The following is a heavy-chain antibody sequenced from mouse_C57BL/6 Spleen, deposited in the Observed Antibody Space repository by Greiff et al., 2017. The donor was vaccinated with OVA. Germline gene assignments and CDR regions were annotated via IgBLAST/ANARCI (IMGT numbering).Heavy chain of an antibody. V-gene: IGHV5-6*01. CDR2: ISSGGSYT. CDR1: GFTFSSYG. D-gene: IGHD1-1*01. J-gene: IGHJ1*03. Sequence: EVKVVESGGDLVKPGGSLKLSCAASGFTFSSYGMSWVRQTPDKRLEWVATISSGGSYTYYPDSVKGRFTISRDNAKNTLYLQMSRLKSEDTAMYNCARQGYYGSSHWYFDVWGTGTTGTVSS. CDR3: ARQGYYGSSHWYFDV.